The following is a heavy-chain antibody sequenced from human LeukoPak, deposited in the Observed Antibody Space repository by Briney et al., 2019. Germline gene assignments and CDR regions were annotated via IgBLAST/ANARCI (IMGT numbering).Heavy chain of an antibody. V-gene: IGHV3-11*03. J-gene: IGHJ4*02. CDR3: TRTSMRMATAGLVDY. CDR1: GFTFSDYY. CDR2: ISSRSSYT. D-gene: IGHD5-24*01. Sequence: GGSLRLSCEASGFTFSDYYMSWIRQAPGKGREGVSYISSRSSYTKYADSVKGRFTISRDNPQNSLYLQMNSLRAEDTAVYYCTRTSMRMATAGLVDYWGQGTLVTVSS.